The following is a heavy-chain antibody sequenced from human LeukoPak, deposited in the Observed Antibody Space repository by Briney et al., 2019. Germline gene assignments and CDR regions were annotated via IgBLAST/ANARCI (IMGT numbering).Heavy chain of an antibody. Sequence: APVKVSCKVSGYTLTELSMHWVRQAPGKGLEWMGGFDPEDGETIYAQKFQGRVTMTEDTSTDTAYMELSSLRSEDTAVYYCATGEGAAGTYYFYYGMDVWGQGTTVTVSS. D-gene: IGHD6-13*01. CDR3: ATGEGAAGTYYFYYGMDV. J-gene: IGHJ6*02. CDR2: FDPEDGET. V-gene: IGHV1-24*01. CDR1: GYTLTELS.